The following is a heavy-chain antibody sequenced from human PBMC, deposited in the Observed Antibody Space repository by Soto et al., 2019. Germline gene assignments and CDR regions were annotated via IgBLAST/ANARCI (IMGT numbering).Heavy chain of an antibody. CDR2: ISAYNGNT. J-gene: IGHJ3*02. Sequence: ASVKVSCKASGYTFTSYGISWVRQAPGQGLEWMGWISAYNGNTNYAQKLQGRVTMTTDTSTSTAYMELRSPRSDDTAVYYCARDSSSGWYWDAFDIXGQGTMVT. CDR3: ARDSSSGWYWDAFDI. CDR1: GYTFTSYG. D-gene: IGHD6-19*01. V-gene: IGHV1-18*01.